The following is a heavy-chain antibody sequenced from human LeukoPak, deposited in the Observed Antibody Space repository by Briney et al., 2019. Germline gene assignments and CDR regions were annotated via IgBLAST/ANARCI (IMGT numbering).Heavy chain of an antibody. D-gene: IGHD6-6*01. CDR1: GFSFSRYT. CDR3: ARATPYSSSYIDY. J-gene: IGHJ4*02. Sequence: PGGSLRLSCAASGFSFSRYTMSWVRQAPGKGLEWVSYISSSGSTIYYADSVKGRFTISRDNAKNSLYLQMNSLRAEDTAVYYCARATPYSSSYIDYWGQGTLVTVSS. CDR2: ISSSGSTI. V-gene: IGHV3-48*04.